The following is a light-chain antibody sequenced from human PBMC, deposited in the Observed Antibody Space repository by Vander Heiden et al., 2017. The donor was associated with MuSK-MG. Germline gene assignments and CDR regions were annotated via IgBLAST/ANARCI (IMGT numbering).Light chain of an antibody. CDR3: QQANNFPSFT. V-gene: IGKV1-12*02. CDR1: QGISSW. J-gene: IGKJ4*02. CDR2: GAS. Sequence: DIQMTQFPSSVSASVGDRVTITCRASQGISSWLAWYQQRPGEAPKLLIYGASTLQSGVSSRFSGSGSGTDFTLTISSLRPEDFATYYCQQANNFPSFTFGGGTRIDIK.